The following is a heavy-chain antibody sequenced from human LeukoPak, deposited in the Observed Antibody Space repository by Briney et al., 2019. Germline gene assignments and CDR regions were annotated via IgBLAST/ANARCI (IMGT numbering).Heavy chain of an antibody. CDR1: GGSISSGDYY. Sequence: PSQTLSLTCTVSGGSISSGDYYWSWIRQPPGKGLEWIGYIYYSESTYYNPSLKSRVTISVDRSKNQFSLKLSSVTAADTAVYYCARVEGDYIYGMDVWGQGTTVTVSS. CDR2: IYYSEST. J-gene: IGHJ6*02. CDR3: ARVEGDYIYGMDV. V-gene: IGHV4-30-4*08.